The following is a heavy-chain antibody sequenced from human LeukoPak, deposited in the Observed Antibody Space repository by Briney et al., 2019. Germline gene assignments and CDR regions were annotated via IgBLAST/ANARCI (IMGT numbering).Heavy chain of an antibody. CDR1: DGSISSNY. J-gene: IGHJ6*02. Sequence: SETLSLTCTVSDGSISSNYWSWIRQPAGKGLEWIGRFYAGGTTNHNPSLRSRVTMSVDTSKNQFSLKLSSVTAADTAVYYCARANPVATGFGGLDVWGQGTTVTVSS. CDR2: FYAGGTT. V-gene: IGHV4-4*07. CDR3: ARANPVATGFGGLDV. D-gene: IGHD5-12*01.